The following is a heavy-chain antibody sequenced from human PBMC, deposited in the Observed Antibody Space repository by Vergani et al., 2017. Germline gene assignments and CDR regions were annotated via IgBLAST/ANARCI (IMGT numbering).Heavy chain of an antibody. CDR1: GFTFSSYS. Sequence: EVQLVESGGGLVKPGGSLRLSCAASGFTFSSYSMNWVRQAPGKGLEWVSSSSSSSSYIYYADSVKGRFTISRDNAKNSLYLQMNSLRAEDTAVYYCARDFVVVVWGYGMDVWGQGTTVTVSS. J-gene: IGHJ6*02. CDR3: ARDFVVVVWGYGMDV. V-gene: IGHV3-21*01. D-gene: IGHD2-15*01. CDR2: SSSSSSYI.